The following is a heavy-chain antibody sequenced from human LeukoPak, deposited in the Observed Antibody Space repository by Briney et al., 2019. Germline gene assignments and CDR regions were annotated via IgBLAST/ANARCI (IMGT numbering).Heavy chain of an antibody. J-gene: IGHJ4*02. Sequence: GGSLRLSCAASGFTFSSYGMHWVRQTPGKGLEWVAVISYDGSNKYYADSVKGRFTISRDNSKNTLYLQMNSLRAEDTAVYYCANAEYGDYVGYFDYWGQGTLVTVSS. V-gene: IGHV3-30*18. D-gene: IGHD4-17*01. CDR3: ANAEYGDYVGYFDY. CDR2: ISYDGSNK. CDR1: GFTFSSYG.